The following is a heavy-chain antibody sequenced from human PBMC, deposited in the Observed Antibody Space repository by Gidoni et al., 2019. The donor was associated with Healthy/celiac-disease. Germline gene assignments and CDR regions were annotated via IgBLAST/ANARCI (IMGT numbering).Heavy chain of an antibody. CDR3: AREPRYYYDSSGYSIDY. CDR1: GFTFSSYS. J-gene: IGHJ4*02. CDR2: ISSSSSTI. D-gene: IGHD3-22*01. V-gene: IGHV3-48*02. Sequence: EVQLVESGGGLVQPGGSLRLSCAASGFTFSSYSMNWVRQAPGKGLEWVSYISSSSSTIYYADSVKGRFTISRDNAKNSLYLQMNSLRDEDTAVYYCAREPRYYYDSSGYSIDYWGQGTLVTVSS.